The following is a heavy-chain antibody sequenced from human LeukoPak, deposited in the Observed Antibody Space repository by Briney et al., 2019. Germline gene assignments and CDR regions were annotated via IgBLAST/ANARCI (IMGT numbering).Heavy chain of an antibody. CDR1: GFTFSSYG. V-gene: IGHV3-30*03. CDR3: AREGGHCGGDCYPDAFDI. J-gene: IGHJ3*02. D-gene: IGHD2-21*02. CDR2: ISYDVSNT. Sequence: GRSLRLSCAPSGFTFSSYGMGWVRHAPGKGVGWVAVISYDVSNTYYADSVKGRFTISRDNAKNSLYLHLNSLRAEDTAVYYCAREGGHCGGDCYPDAFDIWGQGTLVTVSS.